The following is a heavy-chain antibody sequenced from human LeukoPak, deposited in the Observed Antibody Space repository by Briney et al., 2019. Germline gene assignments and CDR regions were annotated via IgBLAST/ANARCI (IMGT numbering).Heavy chain of an antibody. V-gene: IGHV1-3*01. D-gene: IGHD2-15*01. CDR1: AYSFTSYA. CDR3: ARDLGYCTGGTCYPNWFDP. CDR2: INAPNDNT. J-gene: IGHJ5*02. Sequence: AASKVSSKESAYSFTSYAMHWGRHALRERREGMVWINAPNDNTKYSQKFQRRVTITTDTSASTDYKELNSLRSEETAVFYCARDLGYCTGGTCYPNWFDPWGQGTLVTVSS.